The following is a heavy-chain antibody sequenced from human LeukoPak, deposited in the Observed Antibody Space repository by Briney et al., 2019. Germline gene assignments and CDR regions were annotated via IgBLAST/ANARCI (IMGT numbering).Heavy chain of an antibody. CDR3: ARDGYGEDAFDI. V-gene: IGHV1-46*01. J-gene: IGHJ3*02. D-gene: IGHD4/OR15-4a*01. CDR2: INPSGGST. Sequence: ASVKVSCKASGYTFTSYYMHWVQQAPGQGLEWMGIINPSGGSTSYAQKFQGRVTMTRDTSTSTVYMELSSLRSEDTAVYYCARDGYGEDAFDIWGQGTMVTVSS. CDR1: GYTFTSYY.